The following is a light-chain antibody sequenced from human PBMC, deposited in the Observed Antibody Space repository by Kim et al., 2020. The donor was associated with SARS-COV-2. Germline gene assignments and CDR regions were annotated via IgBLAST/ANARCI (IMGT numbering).Light chain of an antibody. Sequence: ASVGDRVTMTCRASHGISSWLAWYQQKPGKAPKLLIYVASSLQSGVPSRFSGSGSGTDFTLTINSLEPEDSATYYCQQAQSYPLTFGGGTKVDIK. CDR3: QQAQSYPLT. CDR2: VAS. J-gene: IGKJ4*01. V-gene: IGKV1D-12*01. CDR1: HGISSW.